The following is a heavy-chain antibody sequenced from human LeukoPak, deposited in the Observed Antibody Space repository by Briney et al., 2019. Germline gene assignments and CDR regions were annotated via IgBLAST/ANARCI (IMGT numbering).Heavy chain of an antibody. CDR2: VNPNSGGT. V-gene: IGHV1-2*02. Sequence: ASVKVSCKASGYRFTGYYMHWVRQAPGQGLEWMGWVNPNSGGTIFAQKFQGRVTMTRDTSISTAYMELRSLRSDDTAVYYCARGVAFSDHWGQGTLVTVSS. CDR1: GYRFTGYY. J-gene: IGHJ4*02. D-gene: IGHD5-12*01. CDR3: ARGVAFSDH.